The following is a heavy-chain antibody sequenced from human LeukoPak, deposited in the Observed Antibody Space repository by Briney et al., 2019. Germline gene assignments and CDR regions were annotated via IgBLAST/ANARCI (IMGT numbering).Heavy chain of an antibody. CDR2: IYSGGST. Sequence: GGSLRLSCAASGFIVSSNYMSWVRQAPGKGLEWVSVIYSGGSTYYADSVKGRFTISRDISKNTLYLQMNSLRAEDTAVYYCARDRSGWYDSWGQGTLVTVSS. J-gene: IGHJ5*01. CDR3: ARDRSGWYDS. D-gene: IGHD3-3*01. CDR1: GFIVSSNY. V-gene: IGHV3-53*01.